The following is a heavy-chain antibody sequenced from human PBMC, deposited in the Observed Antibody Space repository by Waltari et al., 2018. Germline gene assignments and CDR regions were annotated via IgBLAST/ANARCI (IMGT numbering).Heavy chain of an antibody. J-gene: IGHJ6*02. V-gene: IGHV1-69*01. D-gene: IGHD3-16*01. Sequence: VQLVESGGGLVQPGSSVKVSCKASGGTFSSYAISWVRQAPGQGLEWMGGIIPIFGTANYAQKFQGRVTITADESTSTAYMELSSLRSEDTAVYYCASGGVIVLAGGYYYYGMDVWGQGTTVTVSS. CDR2: IIPIFGTA. CDR3: ASGGVIVLAGGYYYYGMDV. CDR1: GGTFSSYA.